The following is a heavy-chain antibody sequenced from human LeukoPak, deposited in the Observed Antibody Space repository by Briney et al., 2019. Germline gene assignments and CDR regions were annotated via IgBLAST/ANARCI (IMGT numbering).Heavy chain of an antibody. J-gene: IGHJ4*02. D-gene: IGHD2-15*01. CDR3: AARPGGGLIDY. CDR2: ISGSGGST. V-gene: IGHV3-23*01. Sequence: PGGSLRLSCAASGFSFRGYAMSWVRQAPGKGLEWVSAISGSGGSTYYADSVKGRFTISRDNSKNTLYLQMNSLRAEDTAVYYCAARPGGGLIDYWGQGTLVTVSS. CDR1: GFSFRGYA.